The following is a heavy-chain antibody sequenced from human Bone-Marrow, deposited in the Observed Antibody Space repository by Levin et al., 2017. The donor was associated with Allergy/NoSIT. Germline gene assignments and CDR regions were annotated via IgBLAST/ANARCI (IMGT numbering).Heavy chain of an antibody. J-gene: IGHJ6*02. CDR3: AKDLGRYCSGSSCSYIYYYGMDV. Sequence: GGSLRLSCAASGFTFDDYGMHWVRQAPGKGLEWVSGISWNSATIGYADSVQGRFTISRDNAKNSLFLQMNSLRPEDTSLYYCAKDLGRYCSGSSCSYIYYYGMDVWGQGTPVTVSS. V-gene: IGHV3-9*01. D-gene: IGHD2-15*01. CDR2: ISWNSATI. CDR1: GFTFDDYG.